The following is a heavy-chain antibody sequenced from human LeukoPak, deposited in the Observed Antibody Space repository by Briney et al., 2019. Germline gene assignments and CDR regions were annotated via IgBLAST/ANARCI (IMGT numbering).Heavy chain of an antibody. D-gene: IGHD2-2*02. Sequence: GGSLRLSCAASGFTFSSYWMSWVRQAPGKGLEWVANIKQDGSEKYYVDSVKGRFTISRDNAKNSLYLQMNSLRAEDTAAYYCARHPEAAILSMYYFDYWGQGTLVTVSS. CDR2: IKQDGSEK. CDR1: GFTFSSYW. J-gene: IGHJ4*02. V-gene: IGHV3-7*01. CDR3: ARHPEAAILSMYYFDY.